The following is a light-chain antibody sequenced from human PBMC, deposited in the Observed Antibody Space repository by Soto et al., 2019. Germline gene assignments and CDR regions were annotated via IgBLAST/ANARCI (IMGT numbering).Light chain of an antibody. CDR1: QSVSRH. V-gene: IGKV3-11*01. J-gene: IGKJ5*01. CDR2: DAS. CDR3: QQRGNWLIT. Sequence: EIVLTQAPATLSLSPGERATLSCRASQSVSRHLACYQHKPGQAPRLLIYDASTSATGIPARFSGSGSGTDFTSTISSLDPEYFAVYYCQQRGNWLITFGQGTRLELK.